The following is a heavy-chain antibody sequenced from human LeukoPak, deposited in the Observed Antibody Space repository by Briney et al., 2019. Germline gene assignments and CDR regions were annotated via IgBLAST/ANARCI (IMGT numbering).Heavy chain of an antibody. J-gene: IGHJ4*02. CDR3: ARGMQQLYHFDS. CDR2: IYYSGST. V-gene: IGHV4-59*01. D-gene: IGHD6-13*01. Sequence: SETLSLTCAVSGGSISSYYWSWIRQPPGKGLEWIGYIYYSGSTNYNPSLKSRVTISVDTSKNQFSLKLLSVTAADTAVYYCARGMQQLYHFDSWGRGTLVTVSS. CDR1: GGSISSYY.